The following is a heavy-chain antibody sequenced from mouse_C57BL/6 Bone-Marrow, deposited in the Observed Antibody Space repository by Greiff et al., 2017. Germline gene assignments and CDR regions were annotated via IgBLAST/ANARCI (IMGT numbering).Heavy chain of an antibody. D-gene: IGHD1-1*01. CDR3: ARRGYYYGSSYAMDY. V-gene: IGHV1-85*01. CDR1: GYTFTSYD. CDR2: IYPRDGST. Sequence: VQLQQSGPELVKPGASVQLSCKASGYTFTSYDINWVKQRPGQGLEWIGWIYPRDGSTKYNEKFKGKATLTVDTSSSTAYMELHSLTSEDSAVYFCARRGYYYGSSYAMDYWGQGTSVTVSS. J-gene: IGHJ4*01.